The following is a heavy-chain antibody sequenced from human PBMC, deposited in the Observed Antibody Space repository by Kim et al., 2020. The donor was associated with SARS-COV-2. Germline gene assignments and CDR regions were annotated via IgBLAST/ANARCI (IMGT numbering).Heavy chain of an antibody. D-gene: IGHD3-10*01. V-gene: IGHV3-9*01. J-gene: IGHJ3*02. CDR3: AKIESDYYGSGSYFAFDI. Sequence: VKGRFTISRDNAKNSLYLQMNSLRAEDTALYYCAKIESDYYGSGSYFAFDIWGQGTMVTVSS.